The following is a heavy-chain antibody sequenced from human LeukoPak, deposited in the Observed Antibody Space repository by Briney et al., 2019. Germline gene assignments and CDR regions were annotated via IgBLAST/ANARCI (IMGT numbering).Heavy chain of an antibody. Sequence: PGGSLRLSCAASGFPLSSYAMSWVRQAPAKGLEWVSPNNGSGGSTYYADSVQGRFTSFRNNCKTTLNTQMNSLSTDKTAVYDCAKRPGVAVVPSANWFDPWGQGTLVTVSS. CDR1: GFPLSSYA. CDR3: AKRPGVAVVPSANWFDP. V-gene: IGHV3-23*01. J-gene: IGHJ5*02. CDR2: NNGSGGST. D-gene: IGHD2-2*01.